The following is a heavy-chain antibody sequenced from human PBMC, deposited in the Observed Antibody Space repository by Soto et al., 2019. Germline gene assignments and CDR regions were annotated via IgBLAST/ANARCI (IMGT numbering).Heavy chain of an antibody. D-gene: IGHD4-4*01. CDR3: ARGGNPQLQTY. J-gene: IGHJ4*02. CDR1: GGSISSYY. Sequence: QVQLRESGAGLVKPSETQSLTCTVSGGSISSYYWSGIRQPPGKGLEWIGYIYYSGSTNYNPSLKSRVSISVDTSKHQFSLQLSSVTAADTAVYYCARGGNPQLQTYWGQGTLVTVSS. V-gene: IGHV4-59*01. CDR2: IYYSGST.